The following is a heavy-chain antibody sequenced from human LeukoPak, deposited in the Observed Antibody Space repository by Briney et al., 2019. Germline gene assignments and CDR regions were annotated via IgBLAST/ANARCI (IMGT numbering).Heavy chain of an antibody. CDR1: GGSISSGSY. CDR2: IYTSGST. CDR3: ARERLAMVRGVVPKEAWGWFDP. V-gene: IGHV4-61*02. J-gene: IGHJ5*02. D-gene: IGHD3-10*01. Sequence: ASETLSLTCTLSGGSISSGSYGSWIRQPAGKGLEWIGRIYTSGSTNYNPSLNSRATRSVDTSKNQFSLELSSVTAADTAVYYCARERLAMVRGVVPKEAWGWFDPWGQGTLVTVSS.